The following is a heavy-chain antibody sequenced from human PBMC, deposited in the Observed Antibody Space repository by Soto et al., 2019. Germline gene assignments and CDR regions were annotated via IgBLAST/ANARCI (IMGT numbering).Heavy chain of an antibody. CDR1: GFTFSSYW. CDR3: GTSYYCGDYCSAYYYYYGMDV. CDR2: IKQDGSEK. Sequence: EVQLVESGGGLVQPGGSLRLSCAASGFTFSSYWMSWVRQAPGKGLEWVANIKQDGSEKYYVDSVKGRFTISRDNAKNTSLLLQNSILGADATVYYYGTSYYCGDYCSAYYYYYGMDVWGQGTTVTVSS. D-gene: IGHD2-21*02. V-gene: IGHV3-7*01. J-gene: IGHJ6*02.